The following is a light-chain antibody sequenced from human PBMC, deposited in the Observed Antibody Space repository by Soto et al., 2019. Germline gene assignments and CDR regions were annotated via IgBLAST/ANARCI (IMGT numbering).Light chain of an antibody. CDR1: QSAGNTY. CDR2: GTS. CDR3: QQYGSSRT. J-gene: IGKJ1*01. Sequence: EIELTQSPGTLSLSPGERVTLSCRASQSAGNTYLAWYQQKPGQAPRLLIYGTSSRATGIPDRFSGSGSGTEFTLTIDRVEPEDFAVYYCQQYGSSRTFGQGTKVEVK. V-gene: IGKV3-20*01.